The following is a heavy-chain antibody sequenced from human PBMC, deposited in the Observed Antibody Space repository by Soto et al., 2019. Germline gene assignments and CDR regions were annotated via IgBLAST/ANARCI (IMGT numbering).Heavy chain of an antibody. Sequence: GGSLRLSCAASGFTFSSYGMHWVRQAPGKGLEWVAVISYDGSNKYYADSVKGRFTISRDNSKNTLYLQMNSLRAEDSAVYYCANDVSSGWSCLDYWGQGTLVTVSS. D-gene: IGHD6-19*01. CDR2: ISYDGSNK. CDR1: GFTFSSYG. V-gene: IGHV3-30*18. CDR3: ANDVSSGWSCLDY. J-gene: IGHJ4*02.